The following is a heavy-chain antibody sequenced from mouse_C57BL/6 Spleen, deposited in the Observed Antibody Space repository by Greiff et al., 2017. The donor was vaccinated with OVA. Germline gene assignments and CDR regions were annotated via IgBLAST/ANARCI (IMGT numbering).Heavy chain of an antibody. D-gene: IGHD2-5*01. Sequence: QVQLQQSGPGLVAPSQSLSITCTVSGFSLTSYAISWVRQPPGKGLEWLGVIWTGGGTNYNSALKSRLSISKDNSKSQVFLKMNSLQTDDTARYYCASYSNYGSWFAYWGQGTLVTVSA. CDR3: ASYSNYGSWFAY. V-gene: IGHV2-9-1*01. J-gene: IGHJ3*01. CDR1: GFSLTSYA. CDR2: IWTGGGT.